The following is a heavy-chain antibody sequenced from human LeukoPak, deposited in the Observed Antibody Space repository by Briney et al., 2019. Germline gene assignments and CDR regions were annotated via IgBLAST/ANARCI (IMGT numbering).Heavy chain of an antibody. J-gene: IGHJ4*02. D-gene: IGHD3-10*01. Sequence: SETLSLTCTVSGGSINSYYWSWIRQPPGKGLEWIAYIYYSGDTNYNPSLKSRVTIAIDTSKNQFSLKLTSVTAADTAVYYCASQRMLRGVPYFNYWGQGTLVTVSS. CDR2: IYYSGDT. CDR1: GGSINSYY. CDR3: ASQRMLRGVPYFNY. V-gene: IGHV4-59*08.